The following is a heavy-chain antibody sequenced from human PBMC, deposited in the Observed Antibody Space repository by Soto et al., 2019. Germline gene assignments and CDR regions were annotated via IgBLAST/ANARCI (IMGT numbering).Heavy chain of an antibody. D-gene: IGHD3-10*01. CDR1: GFTFSDYY. CDR2: ISSSGSTI. Sequence: QVQLVESGGGLVKPGGSLRLSCAASGFTFSDYYMSWIRQAPGKGLEWVSYISSSGSTIYYGASVKGRFTISRDNAKNSLYLQMNSLRADDTAVYYCARIRYYDSGTSINWFDPWGQGTLVTVSS. V-gene: IGHV3-11*01. CDR3: ARIRYYDSGTSINWFDP. J-gene: IGHJ5*02.